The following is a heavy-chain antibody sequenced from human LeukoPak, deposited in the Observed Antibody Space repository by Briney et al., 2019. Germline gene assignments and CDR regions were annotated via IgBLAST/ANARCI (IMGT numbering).Heavy chain of an antibody. V-gene: IGHV3-48*01. J-gene: IGHJ4*02. CDR2: IGRSGSTR. D-gene: IGHD3-3*01. Sequence: QPGGSLRLSCAVSGFTLSSYNMNWVRRAPGKGVEWVWYIGRSGSTRYYADCVKGGFTISRDNGKHSLYLQMNSLRAEDTAVYYCAREGSDFWSGYSKGYFDYWGQGTLVTVSS. CDR3: AREGSDFWSGYSKGYFDY. CDR1: GFTLSSYN.